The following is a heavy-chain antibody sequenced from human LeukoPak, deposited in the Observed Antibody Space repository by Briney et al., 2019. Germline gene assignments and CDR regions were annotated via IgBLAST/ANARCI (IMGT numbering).Heavy chain of an antibody. J-gene: IGHJ4*02. CDR1: GYTFISYG. V-gene: IGHV1-18*01. CDR3: ARDATRSVIVGAEDGFDY. Sequence: GASVKVSCKASGYTFISYGIRWVRQAPGQGLEWMGWISAHNGNTNYAQKLQGRVTMTKDTSTTTAYMELRSLRSDDTAIYYCARDATRSVIVGAEDGFDYWGQGTLVTVSS. D-gene: IGHD1-26*01. CDR2: ISAHNGNT.